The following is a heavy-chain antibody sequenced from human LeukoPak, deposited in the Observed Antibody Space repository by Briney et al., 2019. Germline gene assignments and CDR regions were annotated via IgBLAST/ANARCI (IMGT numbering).Heavy chain of an antibody. D-gene: IGHD6-6*01. CDR2: INPSGGST. V-gene: IGHV1-46*01. Sequence: ASVKVSCKASGYTFTGYYMHWVRQAPGQGLEWMGIINPSGGSTSYAQKFQGRVTMTRDMSTSTVYMELSSLRSEDTAVYYCARRTVGYSSSSLGYYYYYMDVWGKGTTVTVSS. CDR3: ARRTVGYSSSSLGYYYYYMDV. CDR1: GYTFTGYY. J-gene: IGHJ6*03.